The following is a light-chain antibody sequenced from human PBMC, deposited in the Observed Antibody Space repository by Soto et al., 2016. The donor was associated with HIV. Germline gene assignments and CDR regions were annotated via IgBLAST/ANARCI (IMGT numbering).Light chain of an antibody. J-gene: IGKJ1*01. Sequence: VVMTQSPLSLPVTLGQPASISCRSSQSLVHSDGNTYLNWFHQRPGQSPRRLIYQVSNRDSGVPDRFSGSGSGTDFTLKISRVEAEDVGVYYCMQGTHWPWTFGQGTKVEIK. CDR2: QVS. CDR3: MQGTHWPWT. V-gene: IGKV2-30*02. CDR1: QSLVHSDGNTY.